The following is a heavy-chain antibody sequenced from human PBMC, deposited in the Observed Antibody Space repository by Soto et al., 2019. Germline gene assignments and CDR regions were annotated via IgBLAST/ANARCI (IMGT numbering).Heavy chain of an antibody. CDR1: GYSFSAYW. D-gene: IGHD1-1*01. J-gene: IGHJ4*02. Sequence: PGESLKISCQGSGYSFSAYWISWVRQMPGKGLEWMGKIDPSDSSTSYSPSFQGQVTFSADKSINTAYLHWRGLKASDTAMFYCARFYKGLDYWGQGTLVTVSS. V-gene: IGHV5-10-1*01. CDR3: ARFYKGLDY. CDR2: IDPSDSST.